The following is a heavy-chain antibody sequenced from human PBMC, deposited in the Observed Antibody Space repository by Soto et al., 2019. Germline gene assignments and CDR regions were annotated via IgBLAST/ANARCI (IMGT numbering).Heavy chain of an antibody. Sequence: GGSLRLSCAASGFAFSSYGMHWVRQAPGKGLEWVAVIWYDGSNKYYADSVKGRFTISRDNSKNTLYLQMNSLRAEDTAVYYCARGLRRGAAAEYNWFDPWGQGTLVTVSS. CDR2: IWYDGSNK. CDR1: GFAFSSYG. V-gene: IGHV3-33*01. CDR3: ARGLRRGAAAEYNWFDP. J-gene: IGHJ5*02. D-gene: IGHD6-13*01.